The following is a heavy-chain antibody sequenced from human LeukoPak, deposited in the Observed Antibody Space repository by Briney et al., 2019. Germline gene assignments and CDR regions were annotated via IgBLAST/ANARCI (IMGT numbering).Heavy chain of an antibody. CDR1: GYGLTGYY. Sequence: ASVKVSCKASGYGLTGYYMHWVRQAPGQGLEWMGWINPNSGETGYAQEFQGRVSMTRDMSISTIYMELARLESDDTAFYYCARWDGYSSSPDYWGQGSLVTVSS. CDR3: ARWDGYSSSPDY. V-gene: IGHV1-2*02. CDR2: INPNSGET. J-gene: IGHJ4*02. D-gene: IGHD6-13*01.